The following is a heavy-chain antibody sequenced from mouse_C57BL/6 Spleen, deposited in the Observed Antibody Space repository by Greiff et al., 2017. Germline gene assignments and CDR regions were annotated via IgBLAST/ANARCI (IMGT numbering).Heavy chain of an antibody. D-gene: IGHD1-1*01. CDR1: GYTFTSYW. CDR3: ARFTTVVYFDY. J-gene: IGHJ2*01. V-gene: IGHV1-53*01. Sequence: QVQLQQPGTELVKPGTSVKLSCKASGYTFTSYWMHWVKQRPGPGLEWIGNINPSNGGTNYNEKFKSKATLTVDKSSSTAYMQLSSLTSEDSAVYYCARFTTVVYFDYWGQGTTLTVSS. CDR2: INPSNGGT.